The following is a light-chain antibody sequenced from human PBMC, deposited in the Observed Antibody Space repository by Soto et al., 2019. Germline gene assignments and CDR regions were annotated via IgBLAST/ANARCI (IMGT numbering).Light chain of an antibody. CDR3: KQRTIWTGT. CDR2: DAS. J-gene: IGKJ1*01. CDR1: QSVSNY. Sequence: DMVLTQSPATLSFSPGERATLSCWASQSVSNYFVWYQQKPGQAPRLLIYDASKRATGIPARFSGSGSGTDFTLTISSLEPEDFAVYYGKQRTIWTGTFGHGTKV. V-gene: IGKV3-11*01.